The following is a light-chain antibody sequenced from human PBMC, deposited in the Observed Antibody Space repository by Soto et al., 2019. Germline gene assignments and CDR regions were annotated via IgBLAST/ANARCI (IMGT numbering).Light chain of an antibody. CDR2: GTS. Sequence: IVLTQSPGTLSLSPGERATLSCRASQTVSTTYFSWYQQKPGQAPRLLIYGTSSRATGIPDRFSGSGSGTACALTISRLEAEDVAVYDCKLYGGSPPFIFGPGTKVEI. J-gene: IGKJ3*01. CDR3: KLYGGSPPFI. CDR1: QTVSTTY. V-gene: IGKV3-20*01.